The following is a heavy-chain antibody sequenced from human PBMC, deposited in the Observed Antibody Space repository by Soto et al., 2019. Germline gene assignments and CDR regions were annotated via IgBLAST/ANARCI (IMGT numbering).Heavy chain of an antibody. D-gene: IGHD6-6*01. V-gene: IGHV3-11*06. J-gene: IGHJ4*02. Sequence: NPGGSLRLSCAASGFTFSAYYISWIRQARGKGLEWISYISSTGRHTNYADSVKGRFTISRDNAKNSLSLQMSSLRAEDTAIYYCSRAASTAGSRYFDYWGQGTLVTVSS. CDR2: ISSTGRHT. CDR3: SRAASTAGSRYFDY. CDR1: GFTFSAYY.